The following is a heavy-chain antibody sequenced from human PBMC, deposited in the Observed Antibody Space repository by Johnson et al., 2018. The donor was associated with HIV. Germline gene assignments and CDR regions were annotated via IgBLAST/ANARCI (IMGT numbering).Heavy chain of an antibody. CDR1: GFTVSGYY. V-gene: IGHV3-53*01. J-gene: IGHJ3*01. Sequence: MQLVESGGGLIQPGGSLRLSCAASGFTVSGYYMSWVSQAPGKGLEWVSVLFSGDTTYYADSVNGRFTISRDNSKNTLYLQMNSMSAEDTAVYYCAKRQPLVGASFWGQGTMVTVSS. CDR3: AKRQPLVGASF. D-gene: IGHD1-26*01. CDR2: LFSGDTT.